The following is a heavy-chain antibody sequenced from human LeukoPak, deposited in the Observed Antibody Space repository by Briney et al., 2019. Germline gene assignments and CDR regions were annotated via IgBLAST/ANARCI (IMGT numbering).Heavy chain of an antibody. J-gene: IGHJ4*02. V-gene: IGHV4-38-2*02. CDR1: GYSISNGYY. CDR3: VRRHSSGWFYY. Sequence: PSETLSLTCTVSGYSISNGYYWDWIRQPPGRGLEWIGNIYRSGSTSYNPSLKSRVTISVDTSKNQFSLKVNSVTAADTAVYYCVRRHSSGWFYYWGQGTLVTVSS. CDR2: IYRSGST. D-gene: IGHD6-19*01.